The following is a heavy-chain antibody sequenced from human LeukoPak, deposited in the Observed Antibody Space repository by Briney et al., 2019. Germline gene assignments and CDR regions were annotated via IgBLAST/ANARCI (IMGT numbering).Heavy chain of an antibody. D-gene: IGHD5-12*01. J-gene: IGHJ4*02. CDR1: GFTFDNYA. CDR3: VRYSGDADY. V-gene: IGHV3-49*03. CDR2: IRSKIYGGTT. Sequence: GGSLRLSCTASGFTFDNYAMSWFRQAPGKGLEWVGFIRSKIYGGTTEYAASVKGRFTISRDDSNSIAYLQMTSLKSEDTAVYYCVRYSGDADYWGQGTLVTVSS.